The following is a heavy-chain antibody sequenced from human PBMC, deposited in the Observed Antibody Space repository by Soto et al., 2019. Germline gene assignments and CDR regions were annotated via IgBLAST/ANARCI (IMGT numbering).Heavy chain of an antibody. CDR3: AVRRGSHYYYYGMDV. CDR2: ISSSSSYI. J-gene: IGHJ6*02. CDR1: GFTFSSYS. D-gene: IGHD3-16*01. V-gene: IGHV3-21*01. Sequence: GGSLRLSCAASGFTFSSYSMNWVRQAPGKGLEWVSSISSSSSYIYYADSVKGRFTISRDNAKNSLYLQMNSLRAEDTAVYYCAVRRGSHYYYYGMDVWGQGTTVTVSS.